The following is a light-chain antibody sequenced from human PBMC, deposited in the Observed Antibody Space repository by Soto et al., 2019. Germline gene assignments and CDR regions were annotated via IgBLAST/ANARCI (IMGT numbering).Light chain of an antibody. Sequence: EIVLTQSPGTLSLSPGERATLSCRASQSVGNNYLVWYQQKPGQAPKIIMYDANNSDTGIPVRFSGSGSGKAFNHTFIILEPKDFAIYYCQQYGSAPLTFGGGTKVEIK. CDR2: DAN. CDR3: QQYGSAPLT. V-gene: IGKV3-20*01. CDR1: QSVGNNY. J-gene: IGKJ4*01.